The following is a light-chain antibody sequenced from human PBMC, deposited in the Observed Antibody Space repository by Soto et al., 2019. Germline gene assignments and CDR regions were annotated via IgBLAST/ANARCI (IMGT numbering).Light chain of an antibody. V-gene: IGKV3-20*01. J-gene: IGKJ5*01. CDR3: QQYYGSPGIT. CDR2: DAS. CDR1: QSVSSSY. Sequence: EIVLTQSPGTLSLSPGERATLSYRAIQSVSSSYLAWYQQKPGQAPRLLISDASNRATGIPARFSGSGSGTDFTLTISRLEPEDFAVYYCQQYYGSPGITFGQGTRLEIK.